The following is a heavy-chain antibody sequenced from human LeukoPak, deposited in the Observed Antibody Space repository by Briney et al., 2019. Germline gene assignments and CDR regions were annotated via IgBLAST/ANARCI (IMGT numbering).Heavy chain of an antibody. V-gene: IGHV3-33*08. CDR1: AFTFSSYG. J-gene: IGHJ3*02. D-gene: IGHD6-19*01. CDR3: ARDGYSSGWYRGAFDI. CDR2: IWYDGSNK. Sequence: GGSLRLSCAASAFTFSSYGMHWVRQAPGKGLEWVAVIWYDGSNKYYEDSVKGRFTISRDNSKNTLYLQMNSLRVEDMAVYYCARDGYSSGWYRGAFDIWGQGTMVTVSS.